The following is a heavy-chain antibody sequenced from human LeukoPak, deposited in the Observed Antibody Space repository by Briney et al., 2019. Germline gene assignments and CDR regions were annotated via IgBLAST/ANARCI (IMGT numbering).Heavy chain of an antibody. V-gene: IGHV1-18*01. CDR1: GYTFTSYG. J-gene: IGHJ4*02. D-gene: IGHD3-10*01. CDR3: ARGRGGTVVRGYLDY. CDR2: ISAYNGNT. Sequence: GASVKVSCKVSGYTFTSYGISCVRQAPGQGLEWMRWISAYNGNTNYAQKLQGRVTMTTDTSTSTAYMELRSLRSDDTAVYYCARGRGGTVVRGYLDYWGQGTLVTVSS.